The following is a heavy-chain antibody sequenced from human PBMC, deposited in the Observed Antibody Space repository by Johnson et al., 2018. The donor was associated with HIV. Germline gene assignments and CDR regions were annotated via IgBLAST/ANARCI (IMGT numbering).Heavy chain of an antibody. V-gene: IGHV3-74*01. CDR1: GFTFSSYW. J-gene: IGHJ3*02. CDR2: INSDGSST. CDR3: ARDLGSGYNDAFDI. Sequence: VQLVESGGGLVQPGGSLRLSCAASGFTFSSYWMHWVRQAPGKGLVWVSRINSDGSSTSYADSVKGRFTISRDNAKNTLYLQMNSLRAEDTALYYCARDLGSGYNDAFDIGGEGTRVTISS. D-gene: IGHD3-22*01.